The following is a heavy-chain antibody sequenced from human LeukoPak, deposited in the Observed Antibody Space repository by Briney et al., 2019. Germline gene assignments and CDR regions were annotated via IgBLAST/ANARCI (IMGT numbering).Heavy chain of an antibody. V-gene: IGHV4-39*01. CDR2: IYYSGST. Sequence: SETLSLTCTVSGVSISSSSYYWGCIRQPPGKGLEWIGSIYYSGSTYYNPSLKSRVTISVDTSKNQFSLKLSSVTAADTAVYYCARPLTGTNWYFDLWGRGTLVTVSS. CDR1: GVSISSSSYY. J-gene: IGHJ2*01. D-gene: IGHD1/OR15-1a*01. CDR3: ARPLTGTNWYFDL.